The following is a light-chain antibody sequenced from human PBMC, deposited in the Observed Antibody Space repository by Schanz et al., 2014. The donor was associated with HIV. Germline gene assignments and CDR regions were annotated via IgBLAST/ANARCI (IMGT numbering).Light chain of an antibody. V-gene: IGLV2-8*01. J-gene: IGLJ2*01. CDR3: SSYIRSTTPVV. CDR1: SSTVGDYNW. CDR2: EVT. Sequence: QSALTQPPSASGSPGQSVTISCTGTSSTVGDYNWVSWHQQHPGRAPKVIIYEVTKRPSGVPDRFSGSKSGNTASLTVSGLQAGDEADYYCSSYIRSTTPVVFGGGTKLTVL.